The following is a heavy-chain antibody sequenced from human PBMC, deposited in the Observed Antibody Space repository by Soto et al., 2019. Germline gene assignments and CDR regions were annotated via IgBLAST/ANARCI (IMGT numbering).Heavy chain of an antibody. CDR2: ISYDGSNK. J-gene: IGHJ4*02. CDR3: AKHRLFYSIYDYTLDY. D-gene: IGHD4-4*01. V-gene: IGHV3-30*18. Sequence: QVQLVESGGGVVQPGRSLRLSCAASGFTFSSYGMHWVRQAPGKGLEWVAVISYDGSNKYYADSVKGRFTISRDNSKNTLYLQMNRLRAEDTAVYYCAKHRLFYSIYDYTLDYWGQGTLVTVSS. CDR1: GFTFSSYG.